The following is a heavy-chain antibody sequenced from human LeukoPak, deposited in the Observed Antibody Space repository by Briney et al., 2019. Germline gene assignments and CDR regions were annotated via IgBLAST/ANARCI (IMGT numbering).Heavy chain of an antibody. D-gene: IGHD3-22*01. Sequence: EASVKVSCKASGYTFTSYAMNWVRQAPGQGLEWMGGFDPEDGETIYAQKFQGRVTMTEDTSTDTAYMELSSLRSEDTAVYYCATALTYYYDSSGYPRYFDYWGQGTLVTVSS. CDR1: GYTFTSYA. J-gene: IGHJ4*02. CDR3: ATALTYYYDSSGYPRYFDY. CDR2: FDPEDGET. V-gene: IGHV1-24*01.